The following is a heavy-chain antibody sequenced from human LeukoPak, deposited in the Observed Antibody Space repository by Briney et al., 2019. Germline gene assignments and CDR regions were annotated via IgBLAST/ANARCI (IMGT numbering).Heavy chain of an antibody. D-gene: IGHD2-15*01. CDR3: ATCSGGSCYQDFDAFDI. CDR2: LDPTDNER. V-gene: IGHV1-24*01. J-gene: IGHJ3*02. CDR1: GYRLSELC. Sequence: ASVKVSCKVSGYRLSELCIHWVRLAPGKGLEWLGGLDPTDNERMYGKRFQGRLTMTEDSSTDTAYMELSSLGSEDTAVYYCATCSGGSCYQDFDAFDIWGQGTMVTVSS.